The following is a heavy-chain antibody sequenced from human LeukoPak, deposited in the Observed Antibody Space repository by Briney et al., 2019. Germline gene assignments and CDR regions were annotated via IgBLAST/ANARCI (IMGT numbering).Heavy chain of an antibody. CDR3: ARDSGYYGSRSYYDYWFDP. Sequence: GGSLRLSCAASGFTFSSYGMHWVRQAPGKGLEWVAVISYDGSNKYYADSVKGRFIISRDKSKNTLYLQMNNLRVEDTAVYYCARDSGYYGSRSYYDYWFDPWGQGTLVTVSS. D-gene: IGHD3-10*01. CDR2: ISYDGSNK. CDR1: GFTFSSYG. V-gene: IGHV3-30*03. J-gene: IGHJ5*02.